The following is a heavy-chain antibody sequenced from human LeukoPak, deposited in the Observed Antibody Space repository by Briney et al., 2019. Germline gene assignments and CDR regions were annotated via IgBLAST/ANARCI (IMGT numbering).Heavy chain of an antibody. CDR1: GGSLSGYY. V-gene: IGHV4-34*01. CDR3: ARRSSWLKGCDY. Sequence: SETLSHTCGVYGGSLSGYYWSWIRQPPGKGLEWIGEINRSGSTNYNPSLKGRVTMSVDTSKNQFSLNLSSVTAADTAVYYCARRSSWLKGCDYWGQGTLVTVSS. D-gene: IGHD6-13*01. J-gene: IGHJ4*02. CDR2: INRSGST.